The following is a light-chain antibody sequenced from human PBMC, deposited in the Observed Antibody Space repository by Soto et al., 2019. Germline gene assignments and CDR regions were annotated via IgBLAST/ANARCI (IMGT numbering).Light chain of an antibody. Sequence: QSALTQPSSLSGSPGQSITISCTGTISDVGGYKYVSWYQQHPGKAPKLIIYEVSNRPSGVSDRFSGSKSGNTAPLTISGLLADDEAEYYCASYTRTIFLFGTGTKVNVL. CDR3: ASYTRTIFL. CDR1: ISDVGGYKY. J-gene: IGLJ1*01. CDR2: EVS. V-gene: IGLV2-14*01.